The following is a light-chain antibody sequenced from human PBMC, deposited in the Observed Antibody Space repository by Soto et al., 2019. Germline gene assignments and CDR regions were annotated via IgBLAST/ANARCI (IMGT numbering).Light chain of an antibody. CDR3: CSYAAGNSWV. Sequence: QSALTQPASVSGSPGQSITISCTGTNSDIGAYKYVSWYQQYPGKAPKLIIYEVINRPSGVSNRFSGSKSANTASLTISGLQAEDESHYYCCSYAAGNSWVFGGGTKLTVL. CDR2: EVI. V-gene: IGLV2-14*01. J-gene: IGLJ3*02. CDR1: NSDIGAYKY.